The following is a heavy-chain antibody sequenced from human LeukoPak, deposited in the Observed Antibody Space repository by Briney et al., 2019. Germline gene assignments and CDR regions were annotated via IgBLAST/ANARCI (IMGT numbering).Heavy chain of an antibody. Sequence: AGGSLRLSCAASGFTFSSYGMSWVRQAPGKGLEWVSAISGSGGSTYYADSVKGRFTISRDNSKNTLCLQMNSLRAEDTAVYYCAKTPLAYCGGDCYSDYWGQGTLVTVSS. CDR2: ISGSGGST. V-gene: IGHV3-23*01. D-gene: IGHD2-21*02. CDR3: AKTPLAYCGGDCYSDY. J-gene: IGHJ4*02. CDR1: GFTFSSYG.